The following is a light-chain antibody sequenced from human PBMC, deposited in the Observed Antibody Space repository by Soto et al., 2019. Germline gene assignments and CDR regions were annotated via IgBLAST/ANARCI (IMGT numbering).Light chain of an antibody. CDR3: QQYNSYSLVT. CDR1: QSISSW. CDR2: DAS. V-gene: IGKV1-5*01. Sequence: DIPMTQSPSTLSASVGDRVTITCRASQSISSWLAWYQQKAGKAPKLLIYDASSLESGVPSRFSGSGSGTEFTLTISSLQPDDFATYYCQQYNSYSLVTFGQGTKLEIK. J-gene: IGKJ2*01.